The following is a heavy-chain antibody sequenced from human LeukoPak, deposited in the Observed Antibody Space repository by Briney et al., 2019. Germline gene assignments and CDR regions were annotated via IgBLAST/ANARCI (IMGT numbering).Heavy chain of an antibody. CDR2: INPNSGGT. Sequence: GASVKVSCKASGYTFTGYYMHWVRQAPGQGLEWMGWINPNSGGTNYAQKFQGRVTMTRDTSISTAYMELSRLRSDDTAVYYCASGEGCSSNSCTLDHWGQGTLVTVSS. J-gene: IGHJ4*02. D-gene: IGHD2-2*01. CDR1: GYTFTGYY. CDR3: ASGEGCSSNSCTLDH. V-gene: IGHV1-2*02.